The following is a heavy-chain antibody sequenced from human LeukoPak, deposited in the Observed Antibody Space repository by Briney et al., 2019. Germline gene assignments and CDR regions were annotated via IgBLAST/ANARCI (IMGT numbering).Heavy chain of an antibody. J-gene: IGHJ4*02. CDR1: GFTFSSYS. V-gene: IGHV3-21*04. D-gene: IGHD4-17*01. CDR2: ISSSSSYI. Sequence: GGSLRLSCAASGFTFSSYSMNWVRQAPGKGLEWVSSISSSSSYIYYADSVKGRFTFSRDNAKNSLYLQMNSLRAEDTAVYYCARVWVTTRLDFWGQGTLVTASS. CDR3: ARVWVTTRLDF.